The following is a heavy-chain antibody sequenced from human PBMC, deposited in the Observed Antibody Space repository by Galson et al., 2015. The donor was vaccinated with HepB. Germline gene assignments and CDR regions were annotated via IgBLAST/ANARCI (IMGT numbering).Heavy chain of an antibody. Sequence: SLRLSCAASGFTFSDYYMTWIRQAPGKGLEWVSYISTSSDYTNYADSAKGRFTISRDNAKKSLYLQMNSLKTEDTAVYYCTLVDYYDSSGYYSRKDDYWGQGTLVTVSS. CDR3: TLVDYYDSSGYYSRKDDY. D-gene: IGHD3-22*01. CDR1: GFTFSDYY. V-gene: IGHV3-11*03. J-gene: IGHJ4*02. CDR2: ISTSSDYT.